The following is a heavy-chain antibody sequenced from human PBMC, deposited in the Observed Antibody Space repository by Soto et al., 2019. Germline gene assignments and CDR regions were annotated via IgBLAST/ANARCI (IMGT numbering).Heavy chain of an antibody. CDR3: ARDVGYCISTSCRTHGMDV. CDR2: ISAYDGNT. Sequence: SLKACSKSSGDTFTSYALHWVRQAHEQGLEWMGWISAYDGNTNYAQKLQGGVTMTTDTSTSTAYMELRSLRSDDTAVYYCARDVGYCISTSCRTHGMDVWGQGTTVTVSS. CDR1: GDTFTSYA. V-gene: IGHV1-18*01. D-gene: IGHD2-2*01. J-gene: IGHJ6*02.